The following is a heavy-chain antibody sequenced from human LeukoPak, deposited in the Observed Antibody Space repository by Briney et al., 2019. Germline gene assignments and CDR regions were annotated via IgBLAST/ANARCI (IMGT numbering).Heavy chain of an antibody. CDR1: GGSISSYY. D-gene: IGHD6-13*01. CDR3: ARGAAGGEFDY. J-gene: IGHJ4*02. Sequence: KPSETLSLTCTISGGSISSYYWSWIRQPPGKGLEWLGYIYYSGSTNYNPSLKSRLTISVDTSRNLFSLKLSSVTAADTAVYYCARGAAGGEFDYWGQGTLVTVSS. CDR2: IYYSGST. V-gene: IGHV4-59*08.